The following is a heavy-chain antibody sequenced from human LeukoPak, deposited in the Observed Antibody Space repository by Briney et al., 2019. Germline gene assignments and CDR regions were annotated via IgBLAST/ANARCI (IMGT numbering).Heavy chain of an antibody. J-gene: IGHJ4*02. D-gene: IGHD3-10*01. CDR3: ARDHASYMVRGVKPDY. V-gene: IGHV3-30*04. CDR2: TSYDGSNK. CDR1: GFTFSSYA. Sequence: PGRSLRLSCAASGFTFSSYAMHWVRQAPGKGLEWVAVTSYDGSNKYYADSVKGRFTISRDNSKNTLYLQMNSLRAEDTAVYYCARDHASYMVRGVKPDYWGQGTLVTVSS.